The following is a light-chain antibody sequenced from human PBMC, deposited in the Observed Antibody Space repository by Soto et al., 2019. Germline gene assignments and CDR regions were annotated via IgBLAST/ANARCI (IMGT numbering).Light chain of an antibody. CDR3: QQYYRTPPT. J-gene: IGKJ1*01. V-gene: IGKV3-15*01. Sequence: EIVMTQSPATLSVSPGERATLSCRASQSVNSNLAWYQQKPGQAPRLLIYGASTRATGIPHRFSGSGSGTEFTLTISSLQSEDFAVYYCQQYYRTPPTFGQGTKVEIK. CDR1: QSVNSN. CDR2: GAS.